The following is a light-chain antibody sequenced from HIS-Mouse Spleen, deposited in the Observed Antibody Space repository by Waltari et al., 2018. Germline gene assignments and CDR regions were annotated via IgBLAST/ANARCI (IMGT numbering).Light chain of an antibody. CDR3: SSYTSSSFNVV. V-gene: IGLV2-14*03. Sequence: QPALTQPASVSGSPGQSTTISCTGTSSDVGGYNYVPWYQQHPGKAPKLMIYDVSNRPSGVSNRFSGSKSGNTASLTISGLQAEDEADYYCSSYTSSSFNVVFGGGTKLTVL. J-gene: IGLJ2*01. CDR1: SSDVGGYNY. CDR2: DVS.